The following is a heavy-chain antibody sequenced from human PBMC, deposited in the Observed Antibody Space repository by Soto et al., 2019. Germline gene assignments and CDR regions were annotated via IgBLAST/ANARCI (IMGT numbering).Heavy chain of an antibody. V-gene: IGHV4-34*01. D-gene: IGHD3-9*01. Sequence: QVQLQQWGAGPLRPLETLSLTCGVSGGSFSGYYWAWIRQSPGKGLEWIGAINDRGSINYNPSLKSRVGISVDTSKNHYSLNLRSVSAGDTALYDCARESHDILTGPPWVWYFDLWGRGTLVTVSS. CDR3: ARESHDILTGPPWVWYFDL. CDR2: INDRGSI. CDR1: GGSFSGYY. J-gene: IGHJ2*01.